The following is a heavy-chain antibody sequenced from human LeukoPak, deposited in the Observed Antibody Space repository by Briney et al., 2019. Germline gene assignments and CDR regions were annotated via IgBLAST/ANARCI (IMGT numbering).Heavy chain of an antibody. CDR3: ARSPGLHRSAYYYYYYMDV. D-gene: IGHD1-14*01. Sequence: ASVKVSCKASGYTFTSYGISWVRQAPGQGLEWMGWISAYNGNTNYAQKLQGRVTMTTDTSTSTAYMELRSLRSDDTAVYYCARSPGLHRSAYYYYYYMDVWGKGTTVAVSS. J-gene: IGHJ6*03. CDR2: ISAYNGNT. CDR1: GYTFTSYG. V-gene: IGHV1-18*01.